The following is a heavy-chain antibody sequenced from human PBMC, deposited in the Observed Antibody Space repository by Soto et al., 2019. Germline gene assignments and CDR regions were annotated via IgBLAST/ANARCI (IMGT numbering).Heavy chain of an antibody. D-gene: IGHD3-3*01. V-gene: IGHV5-51*01. CDR3: ASRKLTSDAFDF. Sequence: GESLKISCKGSGYSFVSQWIGWVRQMPGKGLEWMGVIYPGDSHTKYSPSFQGQVTISADKFISTAYLQWSSLKASDTAIYYYASRKLTSDAFDFWGQGTMVTVSS. J-gene: IGHJ3*01. CDR1: GYSFVSQW. CDR2: IYPGDSHT.